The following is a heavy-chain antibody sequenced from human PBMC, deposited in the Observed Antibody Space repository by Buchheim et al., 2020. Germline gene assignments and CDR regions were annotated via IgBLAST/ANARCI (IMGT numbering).Heavy chain of an antibody. CDR3: ARDVAAAGTFYYYGMDV. Sequence: QVQLVQSGAEVKKPGSSVKVSCKASGGTFSSYAISWVRQAPGQGLEWMGRIIPILGIANYAQKFQGRVTITADKSTSTAYMELSSLRSEDTAVYYWARDVAAAGTFYYYGMDVWGQGTT. D-gene: IGHD6-13*01. CDR1: GGTFSSYA. J-gene: IGHJ6*02. CDR2: IIPILGIA. V-gene: IGHV1-69*04.